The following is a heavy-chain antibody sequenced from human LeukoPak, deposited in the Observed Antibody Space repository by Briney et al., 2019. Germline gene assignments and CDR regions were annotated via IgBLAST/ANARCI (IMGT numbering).Heavy chain of an antibody. J-gene: IGHJ3*02. Sequence: GGSLRLSCAASGFTFSTYAMSWVRQIPGKGLEWVSAISGSDDGTNYAASVKGRFTISRDNAKNTLYLQMNSLRVDDTAVYFCARPQYYYDSSGYVRLDASDIWGQGTMVTVSS. V-gene: IGHV3-23*01. CDR3: ARPQYYYDSSGYVRLDASDI. CDR1: GFTFSTYA. CDR2: ISGSDDGT. D-gene: IGHD3-22*01.